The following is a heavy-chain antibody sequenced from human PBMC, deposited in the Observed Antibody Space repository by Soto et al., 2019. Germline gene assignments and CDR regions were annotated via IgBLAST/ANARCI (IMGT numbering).Heavy chain of an antibody. CDR3: AKQSGSGSYYNVGPGGHFDY. D-gene: IGHD3-10*01. Sequence: PSETLSLTCTVSGGSISSYYWSWIRQPPGKGLEWLGYIYYSGSTNYNPSLKSRVTISVDTSKNQFSLKLSSLTSLRAEDTAVYYCAKQSGSGSYYNVGPGGHFDYWGQGTRVTVSS. J-gene: IGHJ4*02. CDR1: GGSISSYY. V-gene: IGHV4-59*01. CDR2: IYYSGST.